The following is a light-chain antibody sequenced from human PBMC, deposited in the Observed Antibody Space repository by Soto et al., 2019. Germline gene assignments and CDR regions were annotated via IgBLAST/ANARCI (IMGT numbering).Light chain of an antibody. V-gene: IGKV3-15*01. CDR3: QQYNNWPPIT. CDR2: AAC. J-gene: IGKJ5*01. CDR1: RSVSSN. Sequence: EIVMTQSPATLSVSPGERATLSCRASRSVSSNLAWYLQIPGQAPRLLIYAACTRATGVPARFSGSGSGTEFTLTISSLQSEDFAVYYCQQYNNWPPITFGQGTRLEIK.